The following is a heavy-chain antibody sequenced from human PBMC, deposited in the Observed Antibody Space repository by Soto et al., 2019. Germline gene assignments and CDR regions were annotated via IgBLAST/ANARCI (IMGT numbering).Heavy chain of an antibody. J-gene: IGHJ6*02. CDR1: GYTFTSYG. CDR3: AREKYSYGYYYYYGMDV. D-gene: IGHD5-18*01. V-gene: IGHV1-18*01. CDR2: ISAYNGNT. Sequence: ASVKVSCKASGYTFTSYGISWVRQAPGQGLEWMGWISAYNGNTNYAQKLQGRVTMTTDTSTSTAYMELRSLRSDDTAVYYCAREKYSYGYYYYYGMDVWGQGTTVTVSS.